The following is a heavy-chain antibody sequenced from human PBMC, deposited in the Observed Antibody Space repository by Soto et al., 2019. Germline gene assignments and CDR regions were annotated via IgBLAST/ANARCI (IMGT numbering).Heavy chain of an antibody. Sequence: EVQLLESGGGLVQPGGSLRLSCAASGFTFSSYAMSWVRQAPGKGLEWVSAISVSGGSTYYADSVKGRFTISRDNSKTTLYLQMNSLRAEDTAVYYCAKGDIVVVPAASFDYWGQGTLVTVSS. CDR1: GFTFSSYA. CDR2: ISVSGGST. J-gene: IGHJ4*02. CDR3: AKGDIVVVPAASFDY. D-gene: IGHD2-2*01. V-gene: IGHV3-23*01.